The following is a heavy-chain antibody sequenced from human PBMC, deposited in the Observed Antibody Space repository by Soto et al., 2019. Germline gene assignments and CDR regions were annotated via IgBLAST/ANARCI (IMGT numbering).Heavy chain of an antibody. D-gene: IGHD3-10*01. CDR1: AGALTSGDYS. J-gene: IGHJ4*02. CDR3: AARSVIFDF. CDR2: VFPNGLT. V-gene: IGHV4-30-4*01. Sequence: PSETLSVTCSFFAGALTSGDYSWSWIRQYPGKGLQWIGSVFPNGLTEYDPSLQSRLSIALDTIRNKFSLRITSATAADTAVYYCAARSVIFDFWGQGALVTVSS.